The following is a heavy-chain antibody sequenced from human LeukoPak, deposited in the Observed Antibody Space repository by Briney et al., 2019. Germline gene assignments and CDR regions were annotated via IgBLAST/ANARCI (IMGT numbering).Heavy chain of an antibody. J-gene: IGHJ4*02. CDR3: ARAEYYSGSYEDY. CDR2: ITSGSITI. V-gene: IGHV3-48*02. Sequence: GGSLRLSCAASGFSFGTYTMSWVRQAPGKGLEWLSYITSGSITIDYADSVKGRFTVSRDNPKNSLYLQMNSLRDEDTAVYYCARAEYYSGSYEDYWGQGTLVTVSS. D-gene: IGHD3-10*01. CDR1: GFSFGTYT.